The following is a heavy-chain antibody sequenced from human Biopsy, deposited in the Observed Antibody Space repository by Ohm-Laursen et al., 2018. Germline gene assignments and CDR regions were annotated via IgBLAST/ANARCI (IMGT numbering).Heavy chain of an antibody. CDR1: GYSFTSYG. J-gene: IGHJ4*02. D-gene: IGHD5/OR15-5a*01. Sequence: ASVKVSCKASGYSFTSYGISWVRQAPGEGLECMGRISGYNGNTNYAQKFQGRVTMTADTSTSTVYMEVRGLRSDDTAVYYCARVTLPLYLDYWGQGTRVSVSS. CDR2: ISGYNGNT. V-gene: IGHV1-18*01. CDR3: ARVTLPLYLDY.